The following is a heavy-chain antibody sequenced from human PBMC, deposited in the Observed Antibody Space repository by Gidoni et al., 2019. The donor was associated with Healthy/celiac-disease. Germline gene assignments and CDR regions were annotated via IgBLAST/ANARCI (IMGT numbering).Heavy chain of an antibody. D-gene: IGHD1-26*01. V-gene: IGHV4-59*11. CDR3: ARTPWEVPVGHIWVGDFDI. CDR2: ISYSGST. Sequence: QVQLQESGPGLVKPSETLSLTCTVPAGSISRHYWTWTRPPPGKGLEWIGYISYSGSTNYNPSLKSRVTISVDTSKNQFSLKLSSVTAADTAVYYCARTPWEVPVGHIWVGDFDIWGQGTMVTVSS. CDR1: AGSISRHY. J-gene: IGHJ3*02.